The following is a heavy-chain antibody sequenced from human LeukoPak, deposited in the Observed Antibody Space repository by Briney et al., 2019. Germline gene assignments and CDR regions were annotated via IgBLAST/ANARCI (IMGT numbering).Heavy chain of an antibody. CDR1: GFTFSSYS. CDR3: ARLTIAAAPANYYYYMDV. D-gene: IGHD6-13*01. CDR2: ISSSSSYI. V-gene: IGHV3-21*01. Sequence: GGSLRLSCAASGFTFSSYSMNWVRQAPGKGLEWVSSISSSSSYIYYADSVKGRFTISRDNAKNSLYLQMNSLRAEDTAVYYCARLTIAAAPANYYYYMDVWGKGTTVTISS. J-gene: IGHJ6*03.